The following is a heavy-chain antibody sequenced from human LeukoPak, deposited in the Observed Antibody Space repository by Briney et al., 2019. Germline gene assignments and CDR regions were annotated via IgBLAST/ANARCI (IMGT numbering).Heavy chain of an antibody. CDR3: ARVTALYYYMDV. V-gene: IGHV1-46*01. Sequence: GASVKVSCKASGYTFTRYYMHWVRQAPGQGLEWMGIINPSGGNTNYAQKFQGRVTMTRDMSTSTVYMELSSLRSEDTAVYYCARVTALYYYMDVWGKGTTVTVSS. CDR1: GYTFTRYY. J-gene: IGHJ6*03. CDR2: INPSGGNT.